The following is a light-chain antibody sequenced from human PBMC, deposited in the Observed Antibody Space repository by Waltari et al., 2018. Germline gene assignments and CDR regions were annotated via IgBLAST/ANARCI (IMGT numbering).Light chain of an antibody. J-gene: IGKJ2*01. CDR2: EVS. CDR3: MQALQAPYT. Sequence: DIVMTQSPLSLPVTPGEPASISCRSSQSLVFSDGNNYLDWYKQKPGQSPQLLVYEVSKRASGVPDRFSGSGSGTDFTLKISRVEAEDVGVYYCMQALQAPYTFGQGTKLEIK. V-gene: IGKV2-28*01. CDR1: QSLVFSDGNNY.